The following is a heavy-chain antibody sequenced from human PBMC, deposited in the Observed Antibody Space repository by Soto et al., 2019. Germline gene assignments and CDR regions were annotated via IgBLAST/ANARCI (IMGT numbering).Heavy chain of an antibody. J-gene: IGHJ3*02. CDR2: IDWDDDK. D-gene: IGHD3-22*01. Sequence: GSGPTLVNPTQTLTLTCTFSGFSLSTSGMRVSWIRQPPGKALEWLARIDWDDDKFYSTSLKTSLTISKDTSKNQVVLTMTNMDPVDTATYYCARSPTYDSSGYYWGAFDIWGQGTMVTVS. V-gene: IGHV2-70*04. CDR3: ARSPTYDSSGYYWGAFDI. CDR1: GFSLSTSGMR.